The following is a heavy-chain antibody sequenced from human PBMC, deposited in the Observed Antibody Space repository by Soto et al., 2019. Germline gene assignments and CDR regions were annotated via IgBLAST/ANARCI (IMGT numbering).Heavy chain of an antibody. Sequence: SETLSLTCIVSGGSISSGGYYWSWIRQHPGKGLEWIGYIYYSGSTDYNPSLKSRVTISVDTSKNQFSLKLSSVTAADTAVYYCARGPHCSGGNCYNWFDPWGQGTLGTVSS. J-gene: IGHJ5*02. D-gene: IGHD2-15*01. CDR1: GGSISSGGYY. CDR3: ARGPHCSGGNCYNWFDP. V-gene: IGHV4-31*03. CDR2: IYYSGST.